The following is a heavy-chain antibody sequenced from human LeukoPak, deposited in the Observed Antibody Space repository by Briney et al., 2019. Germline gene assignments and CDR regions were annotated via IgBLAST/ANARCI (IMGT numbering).Heavy chain of an antibody. D-gene: IGHD7-27*01. V-gene: IGHV1-8*02. CDR1: GYTFTSYD. Sequence: ASVKVSCKAAGYTFTSYDINWVRQATGQGLEWMGWMNPNSGNTGYAQKFQGRVTMTRNTSISTAYMELSGLTSEDTAMYYCARNWGEFDPWGQGTLVTVSS. CDR3: ARNWGEFDP. J-gene: IGHJ5*02. CDR2: MNPNSGNT.